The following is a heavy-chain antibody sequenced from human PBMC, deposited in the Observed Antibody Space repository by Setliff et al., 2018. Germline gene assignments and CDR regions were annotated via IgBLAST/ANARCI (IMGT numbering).Heavy chain of an antibody. CDR2: ISDSGDTT. V-gene: IGHV3-23*01. CDR3: AKSANRVQIWFGDYMDV. D-gene: IGHD3-16*01. J-gene: IGHJ6*03. CDR1: GFTFSNNA. Sequence: LRLSCVASGFTFSNNAMNWVRQAPGGGLEWVSGISDSGDTTIYADSVKGRFTISRDNSKNTLYLQMNSLKADDTAVYYCAKSANRVQIWFGDYMDVWGKGTTVTVSS.